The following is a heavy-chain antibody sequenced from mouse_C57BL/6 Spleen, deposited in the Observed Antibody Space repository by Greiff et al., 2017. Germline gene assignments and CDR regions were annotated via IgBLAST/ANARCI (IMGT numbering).Heavy chain of an antibody. V-gene: IGHV1-69*01. CDR2: IDPSDSYT. CDR3: ARERDYYGSSTAWFAY. CDR1: GYTFTSYW. D-gene: IGHD1-1*01. J-gene: IGHJ3*01. Sequence: QVQLQQPGAELVMPGASVKLSCKASGYTFTSYWMHWVKQRPGQGLEWIGEIDPSDSYTNYNQKFKGKSTLTVDKSSSTAYMQLSSLTSEDSAVYYCARERDYYGSSTAWFAYWGQGTLVTVSA.